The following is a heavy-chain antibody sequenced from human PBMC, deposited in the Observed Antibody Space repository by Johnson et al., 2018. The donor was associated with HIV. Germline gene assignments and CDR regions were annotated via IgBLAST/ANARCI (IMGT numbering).Heavy chain of an antibody. V-gene: IGHV3-23*04. CDR3: AKDRIVGAIGDAFDI. D-gene: IGHD1-26*01. CDR2: ISGSGGST. J-gene: IGHJ3*02. CDR1: GFTFSDSY. Sequence: MQLVESGGGLVRPGESLRLSCVASGFTFSDSYMNWIRQAPGKGLEWVSAISGSGGSTYYADSVKGRFTISRDNSKNTLYLQMNSLRAEDTAVYYCAKDRIVGAIGDAFDIWGQGTMVTVSS.